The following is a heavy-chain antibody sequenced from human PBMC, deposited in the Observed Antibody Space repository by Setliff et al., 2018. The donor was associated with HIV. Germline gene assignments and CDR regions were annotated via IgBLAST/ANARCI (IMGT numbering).Heavy chain of an antibody. CDR3: ATDTAFLQEGTEF. CDR2: SYYSGST. J-gene: IGHJ4*02. Sequence: LSLTCTVSGGSIRGSNYYWAWIRQPPGKGLEWIGSSYYSGSTYYNPSLKIRVTISVDTSKNQFSLKLTSVTAADTAIYYCATDTAFLQEGTEFWGQGALVTVSS. D-gene: IGHD5-18*01. V-gene: IGHV4-39*01. CDR1: GGSIRGSNYY.